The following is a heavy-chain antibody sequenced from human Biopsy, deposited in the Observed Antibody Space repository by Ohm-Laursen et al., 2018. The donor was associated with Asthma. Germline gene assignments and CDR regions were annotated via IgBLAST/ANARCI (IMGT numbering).Heavy chain of an antibody. CDR2: SNQGGSP. D-gene: IGHD3-3*01. J-gene: IGHJ6*02. CDR1: RGSLRVYA. Sequence: TLSLTCGVYRGSLRVYAWSWIRQPPGKGLEWIGESNQGGSPTFNPSLKSRVTISRDTSKNQLSLKLRSVTAADTAVYYCASGPEWYGLDVWGQGTTVTVSS. CDR3: ASGPEWYGLDV. V-gene: IGHV4-34*01.